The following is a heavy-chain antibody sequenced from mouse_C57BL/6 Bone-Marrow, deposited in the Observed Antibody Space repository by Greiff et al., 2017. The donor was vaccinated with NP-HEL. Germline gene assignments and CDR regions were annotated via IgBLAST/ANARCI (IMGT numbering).Heavy chain of an antibody. CDR1: GFSLTSYG. V-gene: IGHV2-6*01. CDR3: ARIDGPDAMDY. CDR2: IWGVGST. Sequence: VKLQESGPGLVAPSQSLSITCTVSGFSLTSYGVDWVRQSPGKGLEWLGVIWGVGSTNYNSALKSRLSISKDNSKSQVFLKMNSLQTDDTAMYYCARIDGPDAMDYWGQGTSVTVSS. D-gene: IGHD2-3*01. J-gene: IGHJ4*01.